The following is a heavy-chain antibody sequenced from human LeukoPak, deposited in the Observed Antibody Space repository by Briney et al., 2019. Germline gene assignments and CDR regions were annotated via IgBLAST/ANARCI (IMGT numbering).Heavy chain of an antibody. CDR1: GFTFNDAW. J-gene: IGHJ4*02. V-gene: IGHV3-15*01. Sequence: GGSLRLSCAASGFTFNDAWMSWVRQAPGKGLEWVGRIKSKTDGGTTDYAAPVKGRFTISRDDSKNMVYLQMNSLKTEDTAVYYCTTRKYYDSSCFDYWGQGILVTVSS. CDR3: TTRKYYDSSCFDY. D-gene: IGHD3-22*01. CDR2: IKSKTDGGTT.